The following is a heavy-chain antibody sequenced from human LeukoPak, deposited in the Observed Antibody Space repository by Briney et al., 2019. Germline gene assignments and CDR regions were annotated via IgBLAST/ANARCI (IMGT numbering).Heavy chain of an antibody. V-gene: IGHV3-23*01. Sequence: PGGSLRLSCAASGFTFSSYAMSWVRQAPGKGLEWVSIVSGSGGRTYYAESGKGRFTISRDNSKNTLFLQMKSLRAEDTAIYYCAKDQYSSGDDAFDIWGQGTMVTVSS. CDR3: AKDQYSSGDDAFDI. J-gene: IGHJ3*02. CDR2: VSGSGGRT. D-gene: IGHD3-22*01. CDR1: GFTFSSYA.